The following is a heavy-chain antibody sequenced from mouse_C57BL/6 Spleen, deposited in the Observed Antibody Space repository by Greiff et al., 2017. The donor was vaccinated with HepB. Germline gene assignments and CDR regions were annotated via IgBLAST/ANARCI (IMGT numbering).Heavy chain of an antibody. Sequence: QVQLKESGPELVKPGASVKLSCKASGYTFTSYDINWVKQRPGQGLEWIGWIYPRDGSTKYNEKFKGKATLTVDSSSSTAYMELHSLTSEDSAVYFCARVGIRRTFAYWGQGTLVTVSA. CDR2: IYPRDGST. CDR1: GYTFTSYD. CDR3: ARVGIRRTFAY. J-gene: IGHJ3*01. V-gene: IGHV1-85*01. D-gene: IGHD2-12*01.